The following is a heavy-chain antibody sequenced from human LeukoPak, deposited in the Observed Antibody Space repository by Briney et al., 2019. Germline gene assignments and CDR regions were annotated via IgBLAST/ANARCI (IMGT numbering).Heavy chain of an antibody. D-gene: IGHD2-8*02. CDR1: GFTFDDYA. V-gene: IGHV3-9*01. CDR3: AKLSEDIVLGGLLDAFDI. CDR2: ISWNSGSI. J-gene: IGHJ3*02. Sequence: PGRSLRLSCAASGFTFDDYAMHWVRQAPGKGLEWVSGISWNSGSIGYADSVKGRFTISRDNAKNSLYLRMNSLRAEDTALYYCAKLSEDIVLGGLLDAFDIWGQGTMVTVSS.